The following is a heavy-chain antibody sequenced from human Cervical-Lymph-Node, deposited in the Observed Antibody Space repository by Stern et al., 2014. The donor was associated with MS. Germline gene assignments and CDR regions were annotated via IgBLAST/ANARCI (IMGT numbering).Heavy chain of an antibody. V-gene: IGHV1-18*01. D-gene: IGHD3-9*01. Sequence: VQLVDSGAEVKKPGAPVKVSCKASGYTFTSYGISWVRQAPGQGLEWMGWFTAYNGNRNYAQKFQGRVTMTTDTSTSTAYMDLRRLRSDDTAVYYCARGYDILTGYNLDYWGQGTLVTVSS. CDR2: FTAYNGNR. CDR1: GYTFTSYG. CDR3: ARGYDILTGYNLDY. J-gene: IGHJ4*02.